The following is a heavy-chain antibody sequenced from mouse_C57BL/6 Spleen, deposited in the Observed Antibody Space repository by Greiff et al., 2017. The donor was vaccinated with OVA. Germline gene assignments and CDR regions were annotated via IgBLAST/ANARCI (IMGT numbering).Heavy chain of an antibody. CDR3: ARQMLRRAMDY. CDR2: LYPGSGSP. CDR1: GYTFTSYW. Sequence: QVQLQQPGAELVKPGASVKMSCKASGYTFTSYWITWVKQRPGQGLEWIGDLYPGSGSPNYNEKFKRKATLTVDTSSSTAYMQLSSLTSEDSAVYYCARQMLRRAMDYWGQGTSVTVSS. D-gene: IGHD3-2*02. J-gene: IGHJ4*01. V-gene: IGHV1-55*01.